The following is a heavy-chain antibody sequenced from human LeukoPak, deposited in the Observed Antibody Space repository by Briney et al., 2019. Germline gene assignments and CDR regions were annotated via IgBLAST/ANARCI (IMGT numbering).Heavy chain of an antibody. Sequence: GASVKVSCKASGYTFTSYGISWVRQAPGQGLEWMGWISAYNGNTNYAQKLQGRVTMTTDTSTSTAYMELRSLRSDVTAVYYCARVVIYYDSSGYYYVRPRYFDYWGQGTLVTVSS. CDR1: GYTFTSYG. CDR2: ISAYNGNT. CDR3: ARVVIYYDSSGYYYVRPRYFDY. V-gene: IGHV1-18*01. D-gene: IGHD3-22*01. J-gene: IGHJ4*02.